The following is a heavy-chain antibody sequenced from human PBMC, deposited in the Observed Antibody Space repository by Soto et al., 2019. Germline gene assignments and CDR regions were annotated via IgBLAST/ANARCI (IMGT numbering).Heavy chain of an antibody. CDR3: VVNLHYDTFEI. J-gene: IGHJ3*02. Sequence: EVQLLESGGGLVQPGGSLRLSCAASGFTFNIYSMSWVRQAPGKGLEFVSTITTNAITTDYADSVKGRFTISRDNSRHMVFLQMNSRGAGDTAVYHCVVNLHYDTFEIWGQGKMVTPSS. V-gene: IGHV3-23*01. CDR2: ITTNAITT. CDR1: GFTFNIYS.